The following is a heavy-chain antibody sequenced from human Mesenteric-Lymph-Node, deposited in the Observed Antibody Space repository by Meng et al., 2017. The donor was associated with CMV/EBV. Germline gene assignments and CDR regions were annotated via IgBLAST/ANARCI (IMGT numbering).Heavy chain of an antibody. J-gene: IGHJ4*02. Sequence: SVKVSCKASGDTFSSDSISWVRQAPGQGLEWVGGVIPMVPIANYAQKFQGRVTITADKSTSTAYMELSSLRSEDTAVYFCARAQGDPYYEYWSALDSWGQGTLVTVSS. CDR3: ARAQGDPYYEYWSALDS. CDR2: VIPMVPIA. V-gene: IGHV1-69*10. CDR1: GDTFSSDS. D-gene: IGHD3-3*01.